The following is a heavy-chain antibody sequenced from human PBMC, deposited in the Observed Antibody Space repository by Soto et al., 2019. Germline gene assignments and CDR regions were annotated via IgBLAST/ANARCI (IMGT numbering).Heavy chain of an antibody. D-gene: IGHD5-12*01. CDR3: ARHSNDYRKSFDD. CDR2: VYYSGST. V-gene: IGHV4-59*08. J-gene: IGHJ4*02. CDR1: GGSISGYY. Sequence: PSETLSLTCTVSGGSISGYYWSWFRQPPGKGLEWIASVYYSGSTNYNPSLKSRVTISVDTSKTQFSLKLSSVTAADSAVYFCARHSNDYRKSFDDWGQGALVTVSS.